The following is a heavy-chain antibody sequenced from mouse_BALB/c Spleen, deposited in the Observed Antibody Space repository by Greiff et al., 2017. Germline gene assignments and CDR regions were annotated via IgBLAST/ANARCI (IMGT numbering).Heavy chain of an antibody. CDR1: GDSITSGY. D-gene: IGHD1-1*01. Sequence: EVQLQESGPSLVKPSQTLSLTCSVTGDSITSGYWNWIRKFPGNKLEYMGYISYSGSTYYNPSLKSRISITRDTSKNQYYLQLNSVTTEDTATYYCARYYYGSSSYYYAMDYWGQGTSVTVSS. CDR3: ARYYYGSSSYYYAMDY. V-gene: IGHV3-8*02. J-gene: IGHJ4*01. CDR2: ISYSGST.